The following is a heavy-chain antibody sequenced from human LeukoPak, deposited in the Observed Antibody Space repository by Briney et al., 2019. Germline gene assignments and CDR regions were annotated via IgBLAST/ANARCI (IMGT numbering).Heavy chain of an antibody. J-gene: IGHJ4*02. D-gene: IGHD2-2*01. Sequence: PSETLSLTCTVSGGSISSSSYYWGWIRQPPGKGLEWIGSIYYSGSTYYNPSLKSRVTISVDTSKNQFSLKLSSVTAADTAVYYCARARTHFDYWGQGTLVTVSS. V-gene: IGHV4-39*01. CDR3: ARARTHFDY. CDR2: IYYSGST. CDR1: GGSISSSSYY.